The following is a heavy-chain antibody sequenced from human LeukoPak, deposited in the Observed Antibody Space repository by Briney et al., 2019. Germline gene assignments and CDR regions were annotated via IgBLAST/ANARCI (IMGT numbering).Heavy chain of an antibody. Sequence: SETLSLTCTVSGASISSQYWSWIRQSPGKGLEWIGNVHYGGSTNYNPSFSSRVAISMLPSENQFSLMLSFVTSADTALYYCVRSEGGGYSAQLEYWGQGTLVTVSS. CDR3: VRSEGGGYSAQLEY. CDR2: VHYGGST. CDR1: GASISSQY. V-gene: IGHV4-59*11. J-gene: IGHJ4*02. D-gene: IGHD5-18*01.